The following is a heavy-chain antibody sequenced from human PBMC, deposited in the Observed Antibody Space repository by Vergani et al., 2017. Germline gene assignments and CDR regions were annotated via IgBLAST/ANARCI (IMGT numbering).Heavy chain of an antibody. D-gene: IGHD4-11*01. CDR1: GGSFTSYH. V-gene: IGHV4-34*01. Sequence: QVQLQQWGGGLLKPSETLSLTCVVNGGSFTSYHWTWIRQSPGEGLEWVGDIDHTGRPDYNPSLKSRLTMSVDKSPNQFSLTLNYVTATDTAIYFCARVNTETNGHLYYYYYMDVWGQGTAVTVS. J-gene: IGHJ6*03. CDR3: ARVNTETNGHLYYYYYMDV. CDR2: IDHTGRP.